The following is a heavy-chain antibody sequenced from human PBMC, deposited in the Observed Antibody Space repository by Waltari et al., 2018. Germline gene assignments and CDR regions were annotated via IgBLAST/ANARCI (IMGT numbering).Heavy chain of an antibody. D-gene: IGHD2-2*02. V-gene: IGHV4-34*01. CDR1: GGSFSGYY. J-gene: IGHJ4*02. CDR2: INHSGST. Sequence: QVQLQQWGAGLLKPSETLSLTCAVYGGSFSGYYWSWIRQPPGKGLEWIGEINHSGSTNSNPSLKSRVTISVDTSKNQFSLKLSSVTAADTAVYYCARGRHCSSTSCYNPLDYWGQGTLVTVSS. CDR3: ARGRHCSSTSCYNPLDY.